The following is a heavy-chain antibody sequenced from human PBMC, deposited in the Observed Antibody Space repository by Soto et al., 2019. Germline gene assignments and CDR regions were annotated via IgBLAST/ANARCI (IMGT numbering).Heavy chain of an antibody. CDR1: GFIFSHYT. Sequence: PGGSLRLSCAASGFIFSHYTMNWVRQSPGKGLEWVAAISGNSNYIYYSDSVKCRFTISRDNAKNSLYLQMNSLTVEDTAEYFCASDSCGPYWGQGTLVTVSS. D-gene: IGHD6-19*01. CDR2: ISGNSNYI. J-gene: IGHJ4*02. CDR3: ASDSCGPY. V-gene: IGHV3-21*01.